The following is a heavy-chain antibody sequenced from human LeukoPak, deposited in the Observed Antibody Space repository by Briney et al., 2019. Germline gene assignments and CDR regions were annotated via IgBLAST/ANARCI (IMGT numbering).Heavy chain of an antibody. CDR2: ISSSSGTI. D-gene: IGHD7-27*01. CDR1: GFTFSNYD. V-gene: IGHV3-48*01. Sequence: GGSLRLSCAVSGFTFSNYDMNWVRQAPGKGLEWLSYISSSSGTIYYADSVKGRFTISRDNAKNSLYLQMSSLRAEDTAVYYCARLTGDAFDIWGQGTMVTVSS. CDR3: ARLTGDAFDI. J-gene: IGHJ3*02.